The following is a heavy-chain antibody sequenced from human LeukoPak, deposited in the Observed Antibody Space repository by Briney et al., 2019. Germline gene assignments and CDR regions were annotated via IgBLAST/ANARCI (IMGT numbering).Heavy chain of an antibody. J-gene: IGHJ4*02. CDR1: GYTFTGYY. Sequence: GASVKVSCKASGYTFTGYYMHWVRQAPGQGLEWMGRINPNSGGTNYAQKFQDRVTMTWDTSTSTVYMELSSLRSEDTAVYFCARGYSFGDYWGQGTLVTVSS. CDR2: INPNSGGT. CDR3: ARGYSFGDY. D-gene: IGHD4-11*01. V-gene: IGHV1-2*06.